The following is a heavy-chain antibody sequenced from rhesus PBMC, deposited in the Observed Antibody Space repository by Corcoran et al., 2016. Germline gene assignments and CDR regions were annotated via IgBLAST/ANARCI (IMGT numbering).Heavy chain of an antibody. Sequence: QVKLQQWGEGLVKPSETLSLTCAVYGGSISGYYWSWIRQPPGTGLEWIGNIDGNSEATNSNPSLKNRVTISKDTSKNQFSLKLSSVTAAYTAVYYCATTGTGTIYYGLDSWGQGVVVTVSS. CDR1: GGSISGYY. D-gene: IGHD1-26*01. J-gene: IGHJ6*01. CDR2: IDGNSEAT. V-gene: IGHV4-73*01. CDR3: ATTGTGTIYYGLDS.